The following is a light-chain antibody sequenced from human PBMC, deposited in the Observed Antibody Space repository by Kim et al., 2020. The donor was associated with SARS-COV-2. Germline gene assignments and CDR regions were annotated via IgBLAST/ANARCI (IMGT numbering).Light chain of an antibody. CDR1: SSDVGGYNY. CDR2: EVT. CDR3: SSYAGSNNFVV. Sequence: QSALTQPPSASGSPGQSVTISCTGTSSDVGGYNYVSWYQQYPGNAPKLMLYEVTKRPPGVPDRFSGSKSGNTASLTVSGLQAEDEADYYCSSYAGSNNFVVFGGGTKLTVL. J-gene: IGLJ2*01. V-gene: IGLV2-8*01.